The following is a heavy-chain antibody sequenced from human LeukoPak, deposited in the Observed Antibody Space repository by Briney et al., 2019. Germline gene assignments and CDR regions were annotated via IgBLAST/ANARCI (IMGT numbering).Heavy chain of an antibody. Sequence: ASVKVSCKASGYTFTSYDINWVRQATGQGLEWMGWMNPNSGNTGYAQKFPGRVTMTRNTSISTAYMELSSLRSEDTAVYYCASASGSYFGVQAFDIWGQGTMVTVSS. CDR1: GYTFTSYD. J-gene: IGHJ3*02. CDR3: ASASGSYFGVQAFDI. V-gene: IGHV1-8*01. D-gene: IGHD1-26*01. CDR2: MNPNSGNT.